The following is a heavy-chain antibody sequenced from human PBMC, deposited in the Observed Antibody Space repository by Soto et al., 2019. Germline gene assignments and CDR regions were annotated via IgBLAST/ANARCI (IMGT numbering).Heavy chain of an antibody. CDR2: ISYDGSNK. J-gene: IGHJ4*02. D-gene: IGHD2-2*01. Sequence: VAVISYDGSNKYYADSVKGRFTISRDNSKNTLYLQMNSLRAEDTAVYYCAKDLVRYCSSTSCYVFDYWGQGTLVTVSS. V-gene: IGHV3-30*18. CDR3: AKDLVRYCSSTSCYVFDY.